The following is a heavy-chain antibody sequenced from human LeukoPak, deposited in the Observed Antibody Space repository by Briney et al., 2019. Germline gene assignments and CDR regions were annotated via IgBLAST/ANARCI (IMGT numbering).Heavy chain of an antibody. CDR2: INHNGSP. V-gene: IGHV4-34*01. J-gene: IGHJ6*03. Sequence: SETLSLTCAVNGRPFSEYHWRWIRHPPGKGLEWIGEINHNGSPNYSASLKSRVRISVDTTKNQFSLQLRSVTAADTAVYYCAGAPHLPQVAGHYYYYYMDVWGKGTTVTVSS. CDR1: GRPFSEYH. D-gene: IGHD6-19*01. CDR3: AGAPHLPQVAGHYYYYYMDV.